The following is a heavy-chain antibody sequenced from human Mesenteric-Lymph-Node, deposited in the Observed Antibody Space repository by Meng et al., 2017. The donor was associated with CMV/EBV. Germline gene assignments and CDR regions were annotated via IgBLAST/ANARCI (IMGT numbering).Heavy chain of an antibody. D-gene: IGHD2-15*01. J-gene: IGHJ4*02. V-gene: IGHV4-34*01. CDR1: GGSFSGYY. Sequence: QVQLQQWGAGLLKPSENLSLTCAVYGGSFSGYYWSWIRQPPGKGLEWIGEINHSGVPNYNPSLKSRVTISLDRSKNQFSLKLSSVTAEDTAVYYCARGSDIPVNNYWGQGTLVTVSS. CDR2: INHSGVP. CDR3: ARGSDIPVNNY.